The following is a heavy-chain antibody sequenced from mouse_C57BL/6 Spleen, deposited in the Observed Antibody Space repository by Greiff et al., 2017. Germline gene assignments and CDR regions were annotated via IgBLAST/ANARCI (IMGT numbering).Heavy chain of an antibody. V-gene: IGHV1-69*01. CDR3: ARKDYYSPYYYAMDY. CDR1: GYTFTSYW. Sequence: QVQLQQPGAELVMPGASVKLSCKASGYTFTSYWMHWVKQRPGQGLEWIGEIDPSDSYTNYNQQFKGKSTLTVDKSSSTAYMHLSSLTSEDSAVYYCARKDYYSPYYYAMDYWGQGTSVTVSS. J-gene: IGHJ4*01. CDR2: IDPSDSYT. D-gene: IGHD2-12*01.